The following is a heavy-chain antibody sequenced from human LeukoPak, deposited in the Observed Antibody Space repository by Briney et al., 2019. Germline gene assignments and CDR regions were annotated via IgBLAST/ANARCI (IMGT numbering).Heavy chain of an antibody. J-gene: IGHJ4*02. V-gene: IGHV4-39*07. CDR1: GGSISSSSYY. Sequence: KPSETLSLTCTVSGGSISSSSYYWGWIRQPPGKGLEWIGGIYYSGSTYYNPSLKSRVTISVDTSKNQFSLKLSSVTAADTAVYYCASSSGSYAPFDFWGQGTLVTVSS. D-gene: IGHD1-26*01. CDR2: IYYSGST. CDR3: ASSSGSYAPFDF.